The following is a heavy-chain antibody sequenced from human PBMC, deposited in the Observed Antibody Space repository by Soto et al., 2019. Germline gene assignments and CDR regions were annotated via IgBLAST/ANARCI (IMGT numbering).Heavy chain of an antibody. J-gene: IGHJ1*01. CDR1: GYSFATSG. CDR3: AREGQYYDRSGYAN. Sequence: QVKLVQDGTEVKQPGASMKVSCKASGYSFATSGISWVRQAPGPGLEWMGWIRAYNGNTNYDQKLQERVTMTTDTATSPAYQELRNLRSDDTAVSYGAREGQYYDRSGYANWGQGTLVTVSS. CDR2: IRAYNGNT. D-gene: IGHD3-22*01. V-gene: IGHV1-18*01.